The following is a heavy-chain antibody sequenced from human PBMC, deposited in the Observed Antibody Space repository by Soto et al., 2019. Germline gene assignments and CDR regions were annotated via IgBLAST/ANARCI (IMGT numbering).Heavy chain of an antibody. J-gene: IGHJ4*02. CDR3: GHGRGGGTIWDGRYFDY. V-gene: IGHV2-5*02. Sequence: QITLKESGPTLVEPGQTLTLTCSFSGFSLSTSGVGLGWIRQPPGKALEWLAVIYWDDDKRYNPSLKRRLTDTKDTSNNQVLLKVTNMEPMDRATNYCGHGRGGGTIWDGRYFDYGGKGALVTVSS. CDR1: GFSLSTSGVG. CDR2: IYWDDDK. D-gene: IGHD1-26*01.